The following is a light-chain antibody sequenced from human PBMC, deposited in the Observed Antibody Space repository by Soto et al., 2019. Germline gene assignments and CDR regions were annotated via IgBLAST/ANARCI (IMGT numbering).Light chain of an antibody. CDR2: EAS. CDR1: QGLXTH. Sequence: IQVTQCPSCLSASGGDRLTITCRASQGLXTHLYWSEAKPGRARQLMXYEASSLQGGGPSRLSGSGSATDFTLTVSSMQPEYFATYYCQQSYSTTRTFGGGTKVEI. CDR3: QQSYSTTRT. J-gene: IGKJ4*01. V-gene: IGKV1-39*01.